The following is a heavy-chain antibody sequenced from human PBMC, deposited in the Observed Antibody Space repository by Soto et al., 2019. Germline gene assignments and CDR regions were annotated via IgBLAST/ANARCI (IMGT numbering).Heavy chain of an antibody. Sequence: PGGSLRLSCAASGFTFSSYGMHWVRQAPGKGLEWVAVISYDGNNKYYADSVKGRFTISRDDSKNTLSLQMNSLRAEDTALYHCARVGRGYSNGQGFDYWGQGTQVTVSS. CDR2: ISYDGNNK. V-gene: IGHV3-30*03. CDR1: GFTFSSYG. CDR3: ARVGRGYSNGQGFDY. J-gene: IGHJ4*02. D-gene: IGHD5-18*01.